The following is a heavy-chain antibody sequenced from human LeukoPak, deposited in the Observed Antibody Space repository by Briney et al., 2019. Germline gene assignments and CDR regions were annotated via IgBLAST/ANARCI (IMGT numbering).Heavy chain of an antibody. J-gene: IGHJ5*02. CDR2: IIPIFGTA. D-gene: IGHD2-2*01. Sequence: GASVKVSCKASGGTFSSYAISWVRQAPGQGLEWMGGIIPIFGTANYAQKFQGRVTITADESTSTAYMELSSLRSEDTAVYYCARDRFQRFDPWGQGTLVAVSS. CDR3: ARDRFQRFDP. CDR1: GGTFSSYA. V-gene: IGHV1-69*13.